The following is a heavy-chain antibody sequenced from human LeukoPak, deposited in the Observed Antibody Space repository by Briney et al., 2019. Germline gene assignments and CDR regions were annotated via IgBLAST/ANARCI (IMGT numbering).Heavy chain of an antibody. CDR1: GGSISSSSW. CDR3: ARTTTVTTESFDY. J-gene: IGHJ4*02. Sequence: PSEALSLTCAVSGGSISSSSWWSWVSQPPGKGLEWIGEIYHSGSTNYNPSLKSRVTISVDKSKNQFSLKLSSVTAADTAVYYCARTTTVTTESFDYWGQGTLVTVSS. CDR2: IYHSGST. D-gene: IGHD4-17*01. V-gene: IGHV4-4*02.